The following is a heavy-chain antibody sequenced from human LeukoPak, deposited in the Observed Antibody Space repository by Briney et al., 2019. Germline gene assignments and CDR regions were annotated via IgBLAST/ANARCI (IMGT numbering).Heavy chain of an antibody. J-gene: IGHJ3*02. V-gene: IGHV3-23*01. CDR2: ISGRGTTT. CDR1: GFSFSNYG. Sequence: GGSLRLSCAASGFSFSNYGMSWVRQAPGKGLEWVAIISGRGTTTYYADSVKGHFTISRDNPKNTLYLHMSSLRAEDTAVYYCAKRVGAWIQLWSPHDAFDIWGQGTLVTVSS. D-gene: IGHD5-18*01. CDR3: AKRVGAWIQLWSPHDAFDI.